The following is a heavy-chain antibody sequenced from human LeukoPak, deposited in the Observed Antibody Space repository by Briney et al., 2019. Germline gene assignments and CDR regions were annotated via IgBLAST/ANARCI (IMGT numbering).Heavy chain of an antibody. CDR3: ARDGQTYYYDSSGLFDI. CDR2: ISAYNGNT. V-gene: IGHV1-18*01. Sequence: ASVTVSCKASGGTFSSYGISWVRQAPGQGLEWMGWISAYNGNTNYAQKLQGRVTMTTDTSTSTAYMELRSLRSDDTAVYYCARDGQTYYYDSSGLFDIWGQGTMVTVSS. D-gene: IGHD3-22*01. J-gene: IGHJ3*02. CDR1: GGTFSSYG.